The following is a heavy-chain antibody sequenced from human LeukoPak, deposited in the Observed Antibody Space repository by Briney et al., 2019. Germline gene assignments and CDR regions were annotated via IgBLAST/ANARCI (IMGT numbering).Heavy chain of an antibody. J-gene: IGHJ4*02. Sequence: SETLSLTCTVSGGSVSSGSYYWSWIRQPPGKGLERIGYIYDSGSTNYNPSLNSRVTISVDTPKNQFSLKLSSVTAADTAVYYCARGGDGYNLESHLDYWGQGTLVTVSS. V-gene: IGHV4-61*01. CDR2: IYDSGST. CDR3: ARGGDGYNLESHLDY. D-gene: IGHD5-24*01. CDR1: GGSVSSGSYY.